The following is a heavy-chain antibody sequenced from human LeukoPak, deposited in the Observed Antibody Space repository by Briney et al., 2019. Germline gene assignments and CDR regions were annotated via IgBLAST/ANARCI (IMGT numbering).Heavy chain of an antibody. V-gene: IGHV4-34*01. CDR3: ARDGGAAAGSREDY. CDR1: GGSFSGYY. CDR2: INHSGST. J-gene: IGHJ4*02. Sequence: PSETLSLTCAVYGGSFSGYYWSWIRQPPGKGLEWIGEINHSGSTNYNPSLKSRVTISVDTSKNQFSLKLSSVTAADTAVYYCARDGGAAAGSREDYWGQGTLVTVSS. D-gene: IGHD6-13*01.